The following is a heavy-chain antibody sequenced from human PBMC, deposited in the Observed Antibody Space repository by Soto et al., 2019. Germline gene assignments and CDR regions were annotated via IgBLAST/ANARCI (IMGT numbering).Heavy chain of an antibody. J-gene: IGHJ4*02. CDR3: ARRGYYDSSGYYFDY. Sequence: SETLSLTCTVSGGSISSSSYYWGWIRQPPGKGLEWIGSIYYSGSTYYNPSLKSRVTISVDTSKNQFSLKLSSVTAADTAVYYCARRGYYDSSGYYFDYWGQGTQVTVSS. CDR2: IYYSGST. CDR1: GGSISSSSYY. D-gene: IGHD3-22*01. V-gene: IGHV4-39*01.